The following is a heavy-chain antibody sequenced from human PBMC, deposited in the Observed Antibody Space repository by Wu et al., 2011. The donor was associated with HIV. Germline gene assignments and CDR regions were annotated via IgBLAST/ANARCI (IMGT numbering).Heavy chain of an antibody. J-gene: IGHJ4*02. CDR3: AEGIAARRLGNY. D-gene: IGHD6-6*01. CDR2: VDPEDGET. Sequence: EVQLVQSGAEVKKPGATVKISCKVSGYTFSDYYMHWVQQAPGKGLEWMGFVDPEDGETKYAQKFQGRVTMTADKSTSTAYMELSSLRSEDTAVYYCAEGIAARRLGNYWGQGTLVTVSS. CDR1: GYTFSDYY. V-gene: IGHV1-69-2*01.